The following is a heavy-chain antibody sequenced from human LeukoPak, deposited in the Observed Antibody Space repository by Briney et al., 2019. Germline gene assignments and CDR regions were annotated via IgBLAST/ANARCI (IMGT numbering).Heavy chain of an antibody. CDR2: INPNSGGT. Sequence: GASVKVSCKASGYTFTGYYMHWVRQAPGQGLEWMGWINPNSGGTNYAQKFQGRVTMTRDTSISTAYMELSRLRSDDTAVYYCARAEAAAGPGGDYWGQGTLVTVSS. CDR1: GYTFTGYY. J-gene: IGHJ4*02. CDR3: ARAEAAAGPGGDY. V-gene: IGHV1-2*02. D-gene: IGHD6-13*01.